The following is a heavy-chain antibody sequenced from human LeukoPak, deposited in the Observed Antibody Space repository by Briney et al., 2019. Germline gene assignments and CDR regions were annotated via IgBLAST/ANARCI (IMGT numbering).Heavy chain of an antibody. CDR1: GLTFSSYG. D-gene: IGHD2-21*02. V-gene: IGHV3-33*01. CDR2: IWHDGSNK. Sequence: AGGSLRLSGAAYGLTFSSYGMHWVRQAPGKGLEWVAIIWHDGSNKYYADSVKGRFTISRDNSKNTLYLQMNSLRAEDTAVYYCAGGGGDRWGAFHVWGQGTMVTVSS. CDR3: AGGGGDRWGAFHV. J-gene: IGHJ3*01.